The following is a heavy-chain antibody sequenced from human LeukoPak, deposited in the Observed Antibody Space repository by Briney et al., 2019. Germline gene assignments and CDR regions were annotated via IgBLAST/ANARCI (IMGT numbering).Heavy chain of an antibody. Sequence: ASVKVSCKASGYTFTGYYMHWVRQAPGQGLEWMGWINPNSGGTNYAQKFQGRVTLTRDTSISTAYMELSRLRSDDTAVYYCARVRNYYDSSGYLYYFDYWGQGTLVTVSS. CDR1: GYTFTGYY. J-gene: IGHJ4*02. D-gene: IGHD3-22*01. V-gene: IGHV1-2*02. CDR3: ARVRNYYDSSGYLYYFDY. CDR2: INPNSGGT.